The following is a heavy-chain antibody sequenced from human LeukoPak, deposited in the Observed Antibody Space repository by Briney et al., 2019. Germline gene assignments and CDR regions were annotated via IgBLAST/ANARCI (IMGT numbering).Heavy chain of an antibody. CDR2: ISAYNGNT. V-gene: IGHV1-18*01. D-gene: IGHD1-1*01. Sequence: ASVKVSCKASGGTFSSYAISWVRQAPGQGLEWMGWISAYNGNTNYAQKLQGRVTMTTDTSTSTAYMELRSLRSDDTAVYYCASGYPTGTPDYWGQGTLVTVSS. J-gene: IGHJ4*02. CDR3: ASGYPTGTPDY. CDR1: GGTFSSYA.